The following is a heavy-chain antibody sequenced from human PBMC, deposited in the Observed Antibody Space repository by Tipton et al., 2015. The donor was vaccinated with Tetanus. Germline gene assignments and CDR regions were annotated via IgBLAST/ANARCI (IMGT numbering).Heavy chain of an antibody. CDR3: ARPGGSGWYTHYLDY. J-gene: IGHJ4*02. D-gene: IGHD6-13*01. CDR2: IYYSGST. V-gene: IGHV4-39*01. CDR1: GGSISSSSYF. Sequence: TLSLTCTVSGGSISSSSYFWGWIRQPPGKGLEWIGSIYYSGSTYYNPSLKSRVTISVDTSKNQFSLKLSSVTAADTAVYYCARPGGSGWYTHYLDYWGQGTLVTVSS.